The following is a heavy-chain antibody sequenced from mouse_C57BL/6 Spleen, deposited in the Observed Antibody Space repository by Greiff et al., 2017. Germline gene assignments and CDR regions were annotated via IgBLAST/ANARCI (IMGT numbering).Heavy chain of an antibody. J-gene: IGHJ4*01. V-gene: IGHV1-74*01. D-gene: IGHD3-1*01. CDR2: IHPADSDT. Sequence: QVKLLQPGAELVTPGASVKVSCKASGYTFTSYWMNWVQQRPGQGLEWIGRIHPADSDTNYNQKFKGKDTLTVDKSSSTAYMQLSSLTSDDSAVYDCVRGYDYAMDYWGQGTSVTGSS. CDR3: VRGYDYAMDY. CDR1: GYTFTSYW.